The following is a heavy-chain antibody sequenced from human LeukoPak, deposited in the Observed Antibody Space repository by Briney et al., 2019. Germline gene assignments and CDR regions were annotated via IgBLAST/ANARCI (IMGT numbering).Heavy chain of an antibody. CDR2: ISSSSSYI. CDR1: GFTFSSYS. Sequence: GGSLRLSCAASGFTFSSYSMNWVRQAPGKGLEWVSSISSSSSYIYYADSVKGRFTISRDNAKNSLYLQMNSLRAEDTAVYYCARRSMAYWYFDLWGRGTLVTVSS. V-gene: IGHV3-21*01. D-gene: IGHD5-24*01. CDR3: ARRSMAYWYFDL. J-gene: IGHJ2*01.